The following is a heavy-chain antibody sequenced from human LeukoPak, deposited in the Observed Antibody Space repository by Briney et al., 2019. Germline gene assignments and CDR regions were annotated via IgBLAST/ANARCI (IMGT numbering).Heavy chain of an antibody. J-gene: IGHJ4*02. CDR1: GGSISSYY. CDR3: ASSLTTVPTFDY. D-gene: IGHD4-17*01. CDR2: IYYSGST. Sequence: SETLSLTCTVSGGSISSYYWSWIRQPPGKGLEWIGYIYYSGSTNYNPSLKSRVTISVDTSKNQFSLKLSSVTAADTAVYHCASSLTTVPTFDYWGQGTLVTVSS. V-gene: IGHV4-59*01.